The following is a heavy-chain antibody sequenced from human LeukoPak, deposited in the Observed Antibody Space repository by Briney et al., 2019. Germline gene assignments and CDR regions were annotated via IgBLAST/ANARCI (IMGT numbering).Heavy chain of an antibody. CDR1: GFTFSSSG. J-gene: IGHJ6*03. CDR3: AKAGTIFGVENPFYFYYMDV. CDR2: IRYDRSNK. D-gene: IGHD3-3*01. V-gene: IGHV3-30*02. Sequence: GGSLRLSCAASGFTFSSSGMHWVRQAPGKGLEWVAFIRYDRSNKHYADSVKGRFTISRDNSKNTLYLQMNSLRAEDTAVYYCAKAGTIFGVENPFYFYYMDVWGKGTTVTVSS.